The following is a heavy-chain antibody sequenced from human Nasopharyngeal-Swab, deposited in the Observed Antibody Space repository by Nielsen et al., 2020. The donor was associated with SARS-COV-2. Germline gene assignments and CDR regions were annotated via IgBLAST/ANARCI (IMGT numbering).Heavy chain of an antibody. CDR1: GYTFTSYA. Sequence: ASVKVSCKASGYTFTSYAMNWVRQPPGQGLEWMGWINTDTGNPTYAQGFTGRFVFSLDTSVSTAYLQISSLQAEDTAVYYCARPRRGSSSRDWFDPWGQGTLVTVSS. CDR3: ARPRRGSSSRDWFDP. D-gene: IGHD6-13*01. J-gene: IGHJ5*02. CDR2: INTDTGNP. V-gene: IGHV7-4-1*02.